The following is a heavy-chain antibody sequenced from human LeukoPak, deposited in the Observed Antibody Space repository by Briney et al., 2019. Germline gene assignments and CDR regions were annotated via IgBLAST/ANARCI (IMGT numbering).Heavy chain of an antibody. J-gene: IGHJ4*02. V-gene: IGHV3-33*06. Sequence: GGSLRLSCTASGFTFSDCGVHWVRQAPGKGLEWVSIIWYDGSQRHYADSVKGRFTISRDNSKNTLYLQMNSLRAEDTAVYYCAKDRGLSYKDYWGQGTLVTVSS. D-gene: IGHD3-10*01. CDR1: GFTFSDCG. CDR3: AKDRGLSYKDY. CDR2: IWYDGSQR.